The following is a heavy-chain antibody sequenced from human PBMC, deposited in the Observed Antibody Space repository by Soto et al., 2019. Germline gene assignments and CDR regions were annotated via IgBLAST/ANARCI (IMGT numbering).Heavy chain of an antibody. CDR2: INHSGST. CDR3: ARDKITGLFDY. Sequence: SSGTPSLTCDGYGGAFRGYIWTWIRQTPGKGLQWIGQINHSGSTNYNPSLKSRVTISVDTSKNQFSLKLTSVTAADTAVYYCARDKITGLFDYWGQGTLVTVSS. CDR1: GGAFRGYI. D-gene: IGHD2-8*02. V-gene: IGHV4-34*01. J-gene: IGHJ4*02.